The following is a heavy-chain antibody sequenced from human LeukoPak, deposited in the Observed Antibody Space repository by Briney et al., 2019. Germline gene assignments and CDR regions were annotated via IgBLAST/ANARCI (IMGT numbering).Heavy chain of an antibody. CDR3: AGRYYDSSGYTYPGDY. V-gene: IGHV3-49*02. CDR2: IRSKTYGGTT. J-gene: IGHJ4*02. Sequence: SWIRQPPGKGLEWVGFIRSKTYGGTTEYATSVKGRFSISRDDSNSVAYLQMSSLKTEDTAVYYCAGRYYDSSGYTYPGDYWGQGTLVTVCS. D-gene: IGHD3-22*01.